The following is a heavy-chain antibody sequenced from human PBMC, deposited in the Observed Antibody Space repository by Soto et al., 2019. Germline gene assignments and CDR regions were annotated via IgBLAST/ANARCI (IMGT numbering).Heavy chain of an antibody. Sequence: GALRLSCAASGFTFSDYYMSWIRQAPGKGLEWVSYISSSSSYTNYADSVKGRFTISRDNAKNSLYLQMNSLRAEDTAVYYCASSSITMVRGVFFDYWGQGTLVTVSS. J-gene: IGHJ4*02. CDR2: ISSSSSYT. CDR1: GFTFSDYY. CDR3: ASSSITMVRGVFFDY. V-gene: IGHV3-11*03. D-gene: IGHD3-10*01.